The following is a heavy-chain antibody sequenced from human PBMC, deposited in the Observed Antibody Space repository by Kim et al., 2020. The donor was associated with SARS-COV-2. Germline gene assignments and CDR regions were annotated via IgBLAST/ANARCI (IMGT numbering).Heavy chain of an antibody. D-gene: IGHD3-10*01. CDR1: GFTFSSYG. Sequence: GGSLRLSCAASGFTFSSYGMHWVRQAPGKGLEWVAVITYDGSNKYYADSVKGRFTISRDNSKNTLYLQMNSLRAEDTAVYYCARGLLERAWFGELSRGWFDPWGQGTLVTVSS. CDR2: ITYDGSNK. CDR3: ARGLLERAWFGELSRGWFDP. J-gene: IGHJ5*02. V-gene: IGHV3-33*05.